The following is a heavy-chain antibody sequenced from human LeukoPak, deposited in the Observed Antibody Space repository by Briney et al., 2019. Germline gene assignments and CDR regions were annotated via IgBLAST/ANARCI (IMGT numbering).Heavy chain of an antibody. Sequence: GASVKVSCKSSGYTFTIYDINWVRQATGQGLEWMGWMNPNSGNTGYAQKFQGRVTMTRNTSISTAYMELSSLRSEDTAVYYCARVPRVAPYYYDSSAGAFDIWGQGTMVTVSS. V-gene: IGHV1-8*01. J-gene: IGHJ3*02. CDR3: ARVPRVAPYYYDSSAGAFDI. CDR2: MNPNSGNT. CDR1: GYTFTIYD. D-gene: IGHD3-22*01.